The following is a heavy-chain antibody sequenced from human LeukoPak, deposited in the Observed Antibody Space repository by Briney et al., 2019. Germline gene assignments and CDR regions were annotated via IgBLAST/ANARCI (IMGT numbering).Heavy chain of an antibody. Sequence: GASVNVSCKASGYTFTSYDINWVRQATGQGLEWMGWMNPNSGNTGYAQKFQGRVTMTRNTSISTAYMELSSLRSEDTAVYYCMAKTYYDFWSGSYNWFDPWGQGTLVTVSS. CDR2: MNPNSGNT. D-gene: IGHD3-3*01. CDR3: MAKTYYDFWSGSYNWFDP. V-gene: IGHV1-8*01. J-gene: IGHJ5*02. CDR1: GYTFTSYD.